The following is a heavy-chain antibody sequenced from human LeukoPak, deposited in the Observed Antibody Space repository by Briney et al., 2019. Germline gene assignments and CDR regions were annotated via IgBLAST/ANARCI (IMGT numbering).Heavy chain of an antibody. CDR1: GFTXXNXX. D-gene: IGHD2-2*02. CDR2: XXGTXXXX. CDR3: AKASVAIPQYCNS. J-gene: IGHJ5*02. Sequence: GGSLRLSCEASGFTXXNXXMNWVRQAPGKGLEXXXTXXGTXXXXXXXDXXXXXXXISXDNSKDTLFLQLNSLTAADTAMYFCAKASVAIPQYCNSWGQGTLVTVSS. V-gene: IGHV3-23*01.